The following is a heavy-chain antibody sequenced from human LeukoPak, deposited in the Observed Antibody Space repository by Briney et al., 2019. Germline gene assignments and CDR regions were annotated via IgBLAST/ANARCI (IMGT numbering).Heavy chain of an antibody. J-gene: IGHJ5*02. D-gene: IGHD3-22*01. CDR2: IRSNSDGGTI. Sequence: GGSLRLSCAASGFTFNNAWMNWVRQAPGKGLEWVGRIRSNSDGGTIEYAAPVKGRFALSRDDSKNTLFLQMNSLQIEDTAVYYCATDFYDSTWGQGTLVTVSS. V-gene: IGHV3-15*07. CDR3: ATDFYDST. CDR1: GFTFNNAW.